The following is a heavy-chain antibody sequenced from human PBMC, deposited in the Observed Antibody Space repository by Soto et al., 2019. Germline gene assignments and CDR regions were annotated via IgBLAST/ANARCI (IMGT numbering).Heavy chain of an antibody. CDR2: INHSGST. CDR1: GGSFSGYY. J-gene: IGHJ4*02. CDR3: ASRTGYSSGWY. Sequence: PSETLSLTCAVYGGSFSGYYWSWIRQPPGKGLEWIGEINHSGSTNYNPSLKSRVTISVDTSKNQFSLKASDTAMYYCASRTGYSSGWYWGQGTLVTVSS. V-gene: IGHV4-34*01. D-gene: IGHD6-19*01.